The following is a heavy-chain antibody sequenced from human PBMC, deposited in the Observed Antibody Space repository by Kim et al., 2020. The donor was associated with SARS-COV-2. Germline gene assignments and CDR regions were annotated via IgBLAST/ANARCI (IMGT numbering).Heavy chain of an antibody. Sequence: GGSLTLSCAASGFSLSNYGMHWVRQAPGKGLEWVAVISYDGSNKYSADSVKGRFTISRDNSKNTLYLQMNSLRGEDTAVYYCARGYSGYDSYWGQGTLVTVSS. J-gene: IGHJ4*02. CDR1: GFSLSNYG. V-gene: IGHV3-30*03. D-gene: IGHD5-12*01. CDR2: ISYDGSNK. CDR3: ARGYSGYDSY.